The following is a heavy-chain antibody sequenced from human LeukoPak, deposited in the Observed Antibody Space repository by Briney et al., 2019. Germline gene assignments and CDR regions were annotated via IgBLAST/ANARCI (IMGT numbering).Heavy chain of an antibody. Sequence: PGGSLRLSCAASGFTFSSYWMHWVRQAPGKGLVWVSRINSDGSSTSYADSVKGRFTISRDNAKNTLYLQMNSLRAEDTAVYCCASPSVYSNFDSWGQGTLVTVSS. CDR1: GFTFSSYW. D-gene: IGHD2-8*01. V-gene: IGHV3-74*01. CDR2: INSDGSST. CDR3: ASPSVYSNFDS. J-gene: IGHJ4*02.